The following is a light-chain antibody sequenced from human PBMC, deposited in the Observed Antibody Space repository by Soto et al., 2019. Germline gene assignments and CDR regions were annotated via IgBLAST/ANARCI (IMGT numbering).Light chain of an antibody. CDR3: TAWDDSLNGVL. J-gene: IGLJ2*01. CDR1: SSNIGSNT. V-gene: IGLV1-44*01. Sequence: QSVLTQPPSASGTPGQRVTISCSGSSSNIGSNTVNWYQKFPGTAPKLLIYSSILRPSGVPDRFSGSKSGTSASLAISGLQSEDEADYYCTAWDDSLNGVLFGGGTKLTAL. CDR2: SSI.